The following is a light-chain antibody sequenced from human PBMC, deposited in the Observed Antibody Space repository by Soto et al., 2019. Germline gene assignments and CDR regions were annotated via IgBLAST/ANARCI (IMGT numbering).Light chain of an antibody. Sequence: EIVLTQSPGTLSLSPGERATLSCRASQTVSSYFLAWYQQKPGQAPRLLIYGTSNRATGIPDRFSGSGSGTDFTLTISRLQPEDFAVYYCQHYGDSPLYSFGQGTKPAL. CDR2: GTS. CDR1: QTVSSYF. J-gene: IGKJ2*01. CDR3: QHYGDSPLYS. V-gene: IGKV3-20*01.